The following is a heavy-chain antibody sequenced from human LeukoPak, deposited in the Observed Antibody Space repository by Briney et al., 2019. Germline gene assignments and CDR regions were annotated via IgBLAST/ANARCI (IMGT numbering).Heavy chain of an antibody. J-gene: IGHJ4*02. CDR1: GFTFSSYW. Sequence: GGSLRLSCAASGFTFSSYWMSWVRQAPGKGLEWVATIKQDGSEKYYVDSVKGRFTISRYNAKNSLYLQMNSLRAEDTAVYYCARGGLYDYVWGSYRHDYWGQGTLVTVSS. CDR2: IKQDGSEK. D-gene: IGHD3-16*02. V-gene: IGHV3-7*01. CDR3: ARGGLYDYVWGSYRHDY.